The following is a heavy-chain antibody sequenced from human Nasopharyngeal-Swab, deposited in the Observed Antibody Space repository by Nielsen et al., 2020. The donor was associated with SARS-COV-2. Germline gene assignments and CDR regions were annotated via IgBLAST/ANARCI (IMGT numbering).Heavy chain of an antibody. V-gene: IGHV5-51*01. J-gene: IGHJ4*02. Sequence: GESLKISCKGSGYSFSSYWIGWVRQMPGKGLEWMGVMYPRDSDTRYSPSFQGQVTISADKSISTAYLQWSSLKASDTAMYYCATAYNGNYYWDYWGQGTLVTVSS. CDR3: ATAYNGNYYWDY. D-gene: IGHD1-7*01. CDR1: GYSFSSYW. CDR2: MYPRDSDT.